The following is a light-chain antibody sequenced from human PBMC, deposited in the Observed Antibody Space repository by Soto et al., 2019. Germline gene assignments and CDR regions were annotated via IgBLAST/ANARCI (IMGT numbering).Light chain of an antibody. Sequence: DIVMTQSPDSLAVSLGERATINCKSSQSVLYSSNNKNYLAWYQQKAGQPPKLLISWASTRESGVPDRFSGSGSGTDFTLTISSLQAEDVAVYYCQQYFGTPLTFGGGTKEEIE. CDR2: WAS. J-gene: IGKJ4*01. V-gene: IGKV4-1*01. CDR3: QQYFGTPLT. CDR1: QSVLYSSNNKNY.